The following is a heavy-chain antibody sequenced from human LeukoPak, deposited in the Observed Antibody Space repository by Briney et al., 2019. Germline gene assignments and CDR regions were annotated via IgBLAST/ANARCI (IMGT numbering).Heavy chain of an antibody. D-gene: IGHD2-21*02. CDR3: ARVTPIKIFDY. V-gene: IGHV5-51*01. CDR1: GYTFTDFW. CDR2: IYPGDSDT. Sequence: GESLQISCKASGYTFTDFWIGWVRPMPGKGLEWMGIIYPGDSDTRYSPSFEGQVTISADKSIATAYLQWSSLKASDTATYFCARVTPIKIFDYWGQGSLVTVSS. J-gene: IGHJ4*02.